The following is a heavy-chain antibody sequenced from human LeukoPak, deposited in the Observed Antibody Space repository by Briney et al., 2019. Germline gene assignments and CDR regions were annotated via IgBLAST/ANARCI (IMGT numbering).Heavy chain of an antibody. V-gene: IGHV4-59*08. CDR2: IYYSGRT. Sequence: SETLSLTCTVSGGSISSYYWSWMRQPPGKGLEWIGYIYYSGRTKYNASLKSRVTVSVDTSKNQFSLKLSSVNAADTAVYYCARMYYYGSGSPGSPVYWGQGTLVTVSS. D-gene: IGHD3-10*01. CDR1: GGSISSYY. CDR3: ARMYYYGSGSPGSPVY. J-gene: IGHJ4*02.